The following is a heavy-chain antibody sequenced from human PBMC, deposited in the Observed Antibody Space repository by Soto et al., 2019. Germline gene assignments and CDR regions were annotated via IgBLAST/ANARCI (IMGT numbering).Heavy chain of an antibody. CDR2: ISGYNGDT. J-gene: IGHJ4*02. Sequence: QVQLVQSGAEVKKAGASVKVSCKASGYTFASYGISWVRQAPGQGLEWMGWISGYNGDTNYAQKLQDRVTMTTATSTSTVYMELRTLTSDDTAVYYCARGGRGVTLYFDYWGQGTMVTASS. V-gene: IGHV1-18*01. CDR1: GYTFASYG. CDR3: ARGGRGVTLYFDY. D-gene: IGHD3-10*01.